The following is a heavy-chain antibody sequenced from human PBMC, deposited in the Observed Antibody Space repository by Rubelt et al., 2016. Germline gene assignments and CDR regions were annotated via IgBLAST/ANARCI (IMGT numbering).Heavy chain of an antibody. J-gene: IGHJ4*02. D-gene: IGHD6-6*01. CDR1: GFPFEDCV. CDR2: ISWNSAML. Sequence: PGRSLRLSCASSGFPFEDCVMHWVRQVPGKGLEWVSGISWNSAMLQYADSVKGRFTISRDNAKDSLYLQMNSLRGEDTAVYYCARDPERIAARLGYLANWGQGTLVTVSS. V-gene: IGHV3-9*01. CDR3: ARDPERIAARLGYLAN.